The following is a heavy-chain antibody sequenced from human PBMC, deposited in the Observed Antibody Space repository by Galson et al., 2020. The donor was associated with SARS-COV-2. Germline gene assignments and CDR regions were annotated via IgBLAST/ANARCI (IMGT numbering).Heavy chain of an antibody. Sequence: GGSLRLSCAVSGFTFSSYWMHWVRQAPGKGLVWISRIHSEVSSTSYADSVKGRFTISGDNAKNTLYLQMNSLRGEDKAVYYCARGDMGNDYFDYWGQGTLVTVSS. CDR3: ARGDMGNDYFDY. J-gene: IGHJ4*02. CDR1: GFTFSSYW. D-gene: IGHD7-27*01. V-gene: IGHV3-74*01. CDR2: IHSEVSST.